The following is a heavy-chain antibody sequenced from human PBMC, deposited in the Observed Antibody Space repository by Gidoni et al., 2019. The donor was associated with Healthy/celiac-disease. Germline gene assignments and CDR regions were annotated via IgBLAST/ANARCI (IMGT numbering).Heavy chain of an antibody. CDR2: ISWDGGNT. V-gene: IGHV3-43*01. Sequence: EVQLVESGGVVVQPGGSLRLSCAAPGFTFDDYPIPWVRQAPGKGLEWVSLISWDGGNTYYADSVKGRFTISRDNSKSALYLQMDSLRTEDTAFYYCAKEAGSFYSMDVWGQGTTVTVSS. D-gene: IGHD6-25*01. CDR3: AKEAGSFYSMDV. CDR1: GFTFDDYP. J-gene: IGHJ6*02.